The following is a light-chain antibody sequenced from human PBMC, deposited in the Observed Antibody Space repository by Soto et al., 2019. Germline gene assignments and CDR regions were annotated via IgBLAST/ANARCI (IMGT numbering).Light chain of an antibody. V-gene: IGLV2-11*01. CDR2: DIT. Sequence: QSVLTQPRSVSGSPGQSVTISCTGTSSDVGRFEYVSWYQQHPGEAPKVVVYDITKRPSGVPDRFSGSKSGNTASLTISGLQAEDEADYYCCSYAGIYSYVFGTGSKLTDL. CDR1: SSDVGRFEY. J-gene: IGLJ1*01. CDR3: CSYAGIYSYV.